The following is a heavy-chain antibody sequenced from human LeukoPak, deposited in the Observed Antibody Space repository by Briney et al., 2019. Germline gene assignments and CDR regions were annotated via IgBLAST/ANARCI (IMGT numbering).Heavy chain of an antibody. Sequence: SETLSLTCTVSGGSISSYYWSWIRQPPGKGLEWIGYIYYSGSTNYNPSLKSRVTISVDTSKNQFSLKLSSVTAADTAVYYCARGFGSGSPFDYWGQGILVTVSS. J-gene: IGHJ4*02. V-gene: IGHV4-59*01. D-gene: IGHD3-10*01. CDR1: GGSISSYY. CDR3: ARGFGSGSPFDY. CDR2: IYYSGST.